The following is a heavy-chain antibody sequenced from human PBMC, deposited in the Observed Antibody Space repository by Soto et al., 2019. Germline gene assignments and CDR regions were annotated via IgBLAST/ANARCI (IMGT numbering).Heavy chain of an antibody. CDR2: ISAYNGDT. CDR1: GYTFTSYG. Sequence: ASVKVSCKASGYTFTSYGISWVRQAPGQGLEWMGWISAYNGDTNYAQKLQGRVTMTTDTSMSTAYMELKSLRSDDTAVYYCARDCSSTSCYSKMDYYYHGMDVWGQGTTVTVSS. CDR3: ARDCSSTSCYSKMDYYYHGMDV. V-gene: IGHV1-18*01. J-gene: IGHJ6*02. D-gene: IGHD2-2*01.